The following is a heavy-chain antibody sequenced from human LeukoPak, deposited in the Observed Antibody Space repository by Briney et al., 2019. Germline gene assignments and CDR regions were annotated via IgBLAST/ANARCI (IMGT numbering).Heavy chain of an antibody. CDR1: GFTFSSYG. D-gene: IGHD6-13*01. V-gene: IGHV3-33*01. J-gene: IGHJ4*02. CDR3: ARGGSSSWYWYYFDY. Sequence: PGRSLRLSCAASGFTFSSYGMHWVRQAPGKGLEWVAVIWYDGSNKYYADSVKGRFTISRDNSKNTLYLQMNSLRAEDTAVYYCARGGSSSWYWYYFDYWGQGTLVTVSS. CDR2: IWYDGSNK.